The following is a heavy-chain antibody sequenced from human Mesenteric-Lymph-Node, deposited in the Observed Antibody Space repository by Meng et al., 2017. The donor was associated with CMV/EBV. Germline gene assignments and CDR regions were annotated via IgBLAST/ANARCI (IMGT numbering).Heavy chain of an antibody. CDR1: GFTFSNYA. CDR2: ISGSGGTT. Sequence: GESLKISCAASGFTFSNYAMSWVRQAPGKGLEWVSGISGSGGTTYYADSVKGRFTISRDNSKTTLYLQMSGLRAEDTAVYYCARSRGANSPRGYCSGTSCYTPAGYWGQGTLVTVSS. D-gene: IGHD2-2*02. CDR3: ARSRGANSPRGYCSGTSCYTPAGY. V-gene: IGHV3-23*01. J-gene: IGHJ4*02.